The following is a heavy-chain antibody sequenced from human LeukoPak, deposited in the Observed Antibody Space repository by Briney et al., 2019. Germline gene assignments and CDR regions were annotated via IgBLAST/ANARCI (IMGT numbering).Heavy chain of an antibody. CDR2: IRYDGSNK. CDR3: ARVSRGNYYFDY. V-gene: IGHV3-30*02. J-gene: IGHJ4*02. Sequence: GGSLRLSCAASGFTFSSYGMHRVRQAPGKGLEWVAFIRYDGSNKYYADSVKGRFTISRDNAKNTLYLQMNSLRAEDTAVYYCARVSRGNYYFDYWGPGTLVTVSS. CDR1: GFTFSSYG.